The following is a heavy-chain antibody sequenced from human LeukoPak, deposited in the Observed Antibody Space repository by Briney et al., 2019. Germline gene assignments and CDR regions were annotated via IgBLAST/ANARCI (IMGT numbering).Heavy chain of an antibody. D-gene: IGHD5-24*01. J-gene: IGHJ4*02. CDR1: GFTFSDFS. CDR3: VRDSRWLQLHY. V-gene: IGHV3-48*01. Sequence: GGSLRLSCVASGFTFSDFSLNWVRQAPGKGLEWISYISSSSGSIYYADSVRGRFTMSRDNDKNSVYLQMSSVRAEDTAVYYCVRDSRWLQLHYWGQGTMVPVSS. CDR2: ISSSSGSI.